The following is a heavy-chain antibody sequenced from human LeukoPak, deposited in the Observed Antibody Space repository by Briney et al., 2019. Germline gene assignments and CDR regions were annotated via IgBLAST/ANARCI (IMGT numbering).Heavy chain of an antibody. CDR2: ISGDGGTT. CDR3: AKHNWNYDS. CDR1: GFTFDDYS. Sequence: PGGSLRLSCAASGFTFDDYSMHWVRQAPGKGLEWVSLISGDGGTTYYAYSVKGRFTISRNNSKNSLYLQMSSLRTEDTALYYCAKHNWNYDSWGQGTLVTVSS. D-gene: IGHD1-1*01. J-gene: IGHJ5*01. V-gene: IGHV3-43*02.